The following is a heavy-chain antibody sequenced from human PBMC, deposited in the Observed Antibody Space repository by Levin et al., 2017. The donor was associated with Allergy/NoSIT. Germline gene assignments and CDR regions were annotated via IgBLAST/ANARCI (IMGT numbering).Heavy chain of an antibody. J-gene: IGHJ4*02. Sequence: GGSLRLSCAASGFTFSSYAMHWVRQAPGKGLEWVAVISYDGSNKYYADSVKGRFTISRDNSKNTLYLQMNSLRAEDTAVYYCARDRGWEPSHFDYWGQGTLVTVSS. D-gene: IGHD1-26*01. V-gene: IGHV3-30*04. CDR1: GFTFSSYA. CDR3: ARDRGWEPSHFDY. CDR2: ISYDGSNK.